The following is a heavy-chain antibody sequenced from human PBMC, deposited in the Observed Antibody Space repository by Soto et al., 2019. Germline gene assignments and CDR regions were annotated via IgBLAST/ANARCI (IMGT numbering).Heavy chain of an antibody. V-gene: IGHV1-69*13. CDR2: IIPIFGPT. J-gene: IGHJ6*02. CDR1: GGSFTYT. CDR3: VRLHSHGPNGIDV. Sequence: SVKVSCKASGGSFTYTLSWVRQAPGQGLEWMGWIIPIFGPTNYAQKFQGRVTITADESTKTAYMELSNLRSEETAVYYCVRLHSHGPNGIDVWGQGTTVTVCS. D-gene: IGHD5-18*01.